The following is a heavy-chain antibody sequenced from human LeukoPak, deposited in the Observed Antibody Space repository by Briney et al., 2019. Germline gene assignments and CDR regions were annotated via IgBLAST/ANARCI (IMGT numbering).Heavy chain of an antibody. CDR1: GFTFSSYA. V-gene: IGHV3-23*01. J-gene: IGHJ6*02. CDR3: AKASEAVLLWFGELVPDYYYGMDV. Sequence: GGSLRLSCAASGFTFSSYAMSWVRQAPGKGLEWVSAISGSGGSTYYADSVKGRSTISRDNSKNTLYLQMNSLRAEDTAVYYCAKASEAVLLWFGELVPDYYYGMDVWGQGTTVTVSS. D-gene: IGHD3-10*01. CDR2: ISGSGGST.